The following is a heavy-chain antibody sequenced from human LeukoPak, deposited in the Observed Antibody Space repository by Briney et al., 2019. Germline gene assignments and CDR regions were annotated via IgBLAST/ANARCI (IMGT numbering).Heavy chain of an antibody. CDR2: IIPILGIA. Sequence: ASVKVSCKASGGTFSSYAISWVRQAPGQGLEWMGRIIPILGIANYAQKFQGRVTITADKSTSTAYMEPSSLRSEDTAVYYCARGTWVIGYYFDYWGQGTLVTVSS. V-gene: IGHV1-69*04. D-gene: IGHD1/OR15-1a*01. J-gene: IGHJ4*02. CDR3: ARGTWVIGYYFDY. CDR1: GGTFSSYA.